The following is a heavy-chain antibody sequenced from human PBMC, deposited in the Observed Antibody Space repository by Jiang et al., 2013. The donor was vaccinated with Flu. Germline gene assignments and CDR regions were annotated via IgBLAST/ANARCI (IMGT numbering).Heavy chain of an antibody. CDR1: GVSISNFY. Sequence: LLKPSETLSLTCSVSGVSISNFYWSWIRQPPGKGLEWIGYVYHTGSTNYNPSLKSRVSISVDRSKNQFSLNLNSVTAADTAVYYCARLAERRLSCGGYCFWYFDLWGRGTLVTVSS. J-gene: IGHJ2*01. CDR2: VYHTGST. V-gene: IGHV4-59*01. D-gene: IGHD2-21*01. CDR3: ARLAERRLSCGGYCFWYFDL.